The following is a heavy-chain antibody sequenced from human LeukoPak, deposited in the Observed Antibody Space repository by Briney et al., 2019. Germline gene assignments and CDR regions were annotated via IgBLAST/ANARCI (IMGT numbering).Heavy chain of an antibody. V-gene: IGHV3-23*01. D-gene: IGHD7-27*01. J-gene: IGHJ4*02. CDR2: ISGSGGST. CDR3: ATRKLGNDY. Sequence: GGCLLLCCAASGFTFSSYGMSGGRQAPGKGLEWVSAISGSGGSTYYADSVKCRFTSSRDNSKNTLYLQMNSLRAEDTAVYYCATRKLGNDYWGQGALVTVSS. CDR1: GFTFSSYG.